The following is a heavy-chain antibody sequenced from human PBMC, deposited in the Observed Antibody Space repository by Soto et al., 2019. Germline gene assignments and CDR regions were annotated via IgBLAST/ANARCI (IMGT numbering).Heavy chain of an antibody. CDR2: IIGRGGST. CDR3: AKQSGAYGDYGYYFDY. CDR1: GFTFSSYA. D-gene: IGHD4-17*01. Sequence: LSLSCAASGFTFSSYAMSWVRQAQGKGLEWVSAIIGRGGSTYCADSVKGRFTISRDNSKNTLYLEMNSLRAEDTAVYYCAKQSGAYGDYGYYFDYWGQGTLVTVSS. V-gene: IGHV3-23*01. J-gene: IGHJ4*02.